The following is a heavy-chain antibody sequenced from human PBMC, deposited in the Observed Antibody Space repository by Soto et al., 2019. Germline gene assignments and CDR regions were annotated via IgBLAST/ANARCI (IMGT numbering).Heavy chain of an antibody. V-gene: IGHV3-23*01. CDR3: ANQWDPGSYFDY. J-gene: IGHJ4*02. CDR1: GFDFNKYA. D-gene: IGHD1-26*01. Sequence: GGSLRHCCAAFGFDFNKYAMTWVRQAPGKGLQWVSSITSNGDSTYYADSVKGRFTISRDNSKNTLYLQMNSLRAEDTAVYYCANQWDPGSYFDYWGQGTLVTVSS. CDR2: ITSNGDST.